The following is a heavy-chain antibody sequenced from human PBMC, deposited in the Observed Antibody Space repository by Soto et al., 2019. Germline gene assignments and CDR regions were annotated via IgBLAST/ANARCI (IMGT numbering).Heavy chain of an antibody. CDR3: VKDGSSGWPYYYGMDV. CDR1: GFTFSSYG. D-gene: IGHD6-19*01. CDR2: ISYDGSNK. V-gene: IGHV3-30*18. J-gene: IGHJ6*02. Sequence: PVGSLRLSCAASGFTFSSYGMHWVRQAPGKGLEWVAVISYDGSNKYYADSVKGRFTISRDNSKNTLYLQMGSLRAEDTAVYYCVKDGSSGWPYYYGMDVWGQGTTVTVSS.